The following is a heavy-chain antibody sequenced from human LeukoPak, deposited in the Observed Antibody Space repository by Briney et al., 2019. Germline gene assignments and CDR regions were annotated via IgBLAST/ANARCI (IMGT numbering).Heavy chain of an antibody. V-gene: IGHV4-34*01. CDR1: GGSFSGYY. D-gene: IGHD3-10*01. CDR3: ARYARYYYGSGSYPWFDP. Sequence: SETLALTCAVYGGSFSGYYWSWIRQPPGKGLDWIGEINHSGSTNYNPSLKSRVTISVDTSKNQFSLKLSSVTAADTAVYYCARYARYYYGSGSYPWFDPWGQGTLVTVSS. CDR2: INHSGST. J-gene: IGHJ5*02.